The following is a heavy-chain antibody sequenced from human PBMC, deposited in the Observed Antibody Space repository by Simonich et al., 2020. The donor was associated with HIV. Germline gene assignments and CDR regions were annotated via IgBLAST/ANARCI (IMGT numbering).Heavy chain of an antibody. J-gene: IGHJ4*02. CDR2: YNPNVGDT. D-gene: IGHD3-10*01. CDR1: GYTFTGNY. Sequence: QVQLVQSGAEVKKPGASVKVSCKASGYTFTGNYMHWVRQAPGQGRGGEGWYNPNVGDTEYAKKFQGRVIRTRDTSSNTAYMELSRLRSDDTAVDYCARGPYPNYYGPGSYWGGFDYWGQGSLVTVSS. CDR3: ARGPYPNYYGPGSYWGGFDY. V-gene: IGHV1-2*02.